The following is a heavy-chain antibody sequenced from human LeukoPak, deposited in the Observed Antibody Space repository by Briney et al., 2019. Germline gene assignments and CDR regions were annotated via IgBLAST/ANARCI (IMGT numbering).Heavy chain of an antibody. CDR1: GGSISSSSYY. V-gene: IGHV4-39*07. D-gene: IGHD3-22*01. CDR2: IYTSGST. J-gene: IGHJ4*02. Sequence: PSETLSLTCTVSGGSISSSSYYWGWIRQPPGKGLEWIGRIYTSGSTNYNPSLKSRVTISGDTSKNQFSLRLSSVTAADTAVYYCARASYSYDINGWVPFDYWGQGTLVTVSS. CDR3: ARASYSYDINGWVPFDY.